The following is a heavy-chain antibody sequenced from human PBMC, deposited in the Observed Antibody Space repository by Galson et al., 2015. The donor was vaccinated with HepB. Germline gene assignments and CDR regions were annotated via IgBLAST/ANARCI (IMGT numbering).Heavy chain of an antibody. D-gene: IGHD2-15*01. V-gene: IGHV1-2*02. CDR2: INPNSGGT. CDR3: ATEDLTPYPSDAFDI. Sequence: SVKVSCKASGYTFTGYYMHWVRQAPGQGLEWMGWINPNSGGTNYAQKFQGRVTMTEDTSTDTAYMELSSLRSEDTAVYYCATEDLTPYPSDAFDIWGQGTMVTVSS. J-gene: IGHJ3*02. CDR1: GYTFTGYY.